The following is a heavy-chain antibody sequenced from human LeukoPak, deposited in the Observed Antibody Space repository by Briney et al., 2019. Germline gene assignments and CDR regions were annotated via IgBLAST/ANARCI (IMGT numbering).Heavy chain of an antibody. J-gene: IGHJ6*03. CDR2: IYPGDSDT. CDR1: GYSFTSYW. D-gene: IGHD6-19*01. Sequence: KFGESLKISCKGSGYSFTSYWIGWVRQMPGKGREWMGIIYPGDSDTRYSPSFQGQVTISADKSISTAYLQWSSLKASDTAMYYCARRVGSGWSNYYYYYMDVWGKGTTVTVSS. CDR3: ARRVGSGWSNYYYYYMDV. V-gene: IGHV5-51*01.